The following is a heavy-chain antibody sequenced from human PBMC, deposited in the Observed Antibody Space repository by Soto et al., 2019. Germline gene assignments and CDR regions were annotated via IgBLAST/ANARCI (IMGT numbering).Heavy chain of an antibody. CDR1: GFTFSSYG. CDR2: IWYDGSNK. D-gene: IGHD3-16*02. CDR3: ARDLRRVEVSFGWSFDY. Sequence: GGSLRLSCAASGFTFSSYGMHWVRQAPGKGLEWVAVIWYDGSNKYYADSVKGRFTISRDNSKNTLYLQMNSLRAEDTAVYYCARDLRRVEVSFGWSFDYWGQGTLVTVSS. J-gene: IGHJ4*02. V-gene: IGHV3-33*01.